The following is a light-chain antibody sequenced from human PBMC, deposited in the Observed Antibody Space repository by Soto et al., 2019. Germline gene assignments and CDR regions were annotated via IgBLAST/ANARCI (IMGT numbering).Light chain of an antibody. J-gene: IGKJ1*01. CDR3: QEGYSAPWT. CDR1: QNIKNY. V-gene: IGKV1-39*01. CDR2: AAF. Sequence: DIPLTQSPLSLSSSAGDTVIITCRTSQNIKNYLNWYQQRPGRAPKLLIYAAFRLHNRVPSRFTGSGSRTDFTLTITRLQSEYFANYFRQEGYSAPWTFGLGTKVEIK.